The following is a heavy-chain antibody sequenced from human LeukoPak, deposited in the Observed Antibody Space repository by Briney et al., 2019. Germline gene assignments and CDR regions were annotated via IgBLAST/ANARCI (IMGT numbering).Heavy chain of an antibody. V-gene: IGHV3-7*01. D-gene: IGHD3-16*02. J-gene: IGHJ4*02. CDR1: GFTSSNHA. CDR3: ARSLWPEDY. Sequence: GRSLRLSCVASGFTSSNHAIHWVRQAPGKGLEWVANIKKDGSEKNYVDSVKGRLTISRDNAKTSVYLQMNSLGVEDTAVYYCARSLWPEDYWGRGTLVTVSS. CDR2: IKKDGSEK.